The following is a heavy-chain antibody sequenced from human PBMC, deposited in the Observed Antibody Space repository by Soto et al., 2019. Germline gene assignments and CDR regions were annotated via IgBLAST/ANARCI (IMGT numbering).Heavy chain of an antibody. D-gene: IGHD5-18*01. J-gene: IGHJ4*02. CDR3: ARDRDTAMAGPLAGFDY. CDR2: IYYSGST. Sequence: SETLSLTCTVSGGSISSGGYYRSWIRQHPGKGLEWIGYIYYSGSTYYNPSLKSRVTISVDTSKNQFSLKLSSVTAADTAVYYCARDRDTAMAGPLAGFDYWGQGTLVTVSS. CDR1: GGSISSGGYY. V-gene: IGHV4-31*03.